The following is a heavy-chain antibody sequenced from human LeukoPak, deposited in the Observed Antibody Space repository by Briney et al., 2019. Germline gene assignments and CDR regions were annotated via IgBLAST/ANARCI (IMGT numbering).Heavy chain of an antibody. CDR2: IIPIFGTA. CDR3: AREAYYDSSGSYYFDY. D-gene: IGHD3-22*01. V-gene: IGHV1-69*05. Sequence: SVKVSCKASGGTFSSYAISWVRQAPGQGLEWMGGIIPIFGTANYAQKFQGRGTITTDESTSTAYMELSSLRSEDTAVYYCAREAYYDSSGSYYFDYWGQGTLVTVSS. CDR1: GGTFSSYA. J-gene: IGHJ4*02.